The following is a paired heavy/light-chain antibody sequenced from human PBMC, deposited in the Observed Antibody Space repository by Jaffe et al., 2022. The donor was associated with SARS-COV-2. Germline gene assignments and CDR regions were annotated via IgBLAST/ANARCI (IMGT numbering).Heavy chain of an antibody. Sequence: QLQLQESGPGLVKPSDILSLICSVSGGAISSSTYHWGWIRQPPGKGLEWIGSIYYSGSTDYNPSLKSRVTISVDTSKNQFSLNLSSVTAADTAVYYCARHKFRSSQYYFDYWGQGSLVTVSS. J-gene: IGHJ4*02. CDR1: GGAISSSTYH. V-gene: IGHV4-39*01. CDR3: ARHKFRSSQYYFDY. D-gene: IGHD2-2*01. CDR2: IYYSGST.
Light chain of an antibody. CDR3: NSYTSISPHVL. CDR1: STDVGRYDY. V-gene: IGLV2-14*01. CDR2: EVT. J-gene: IGLJ2*01. Sequence: QSALTQPASVSGSPGQSITISCTGTSTDVGRYDYVSWYQQHPGKAPKLVIYEVTYRPSGISSRFSGSKSGNTASLTISGLQAEDEADYYCNSYTSISPHVLFGGGTRLTVL.